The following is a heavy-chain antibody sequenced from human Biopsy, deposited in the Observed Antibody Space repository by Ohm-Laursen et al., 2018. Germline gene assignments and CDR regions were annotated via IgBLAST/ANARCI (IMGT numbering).Heavy chain of an antibody. J-gene: IGHJ6*02. CDR2: IRSTGGST. CDR3: TKADDFWSPEGYYYYFSGMDV. Sequence: SLRLSCAASGFTLSSYGMHWVRQAPGKGLEWVSAIRSTGGSTYYANSVKGRFTISRDNSKNILFLQVNNLRAEDTAIYYCTKADDFWSPEGYYYYFSGMDVWGQGTTVTVSS. D-gene: IGHD3-3*01. CDR1: GFTLSSYG. V-gene: IGHV3-23*01.